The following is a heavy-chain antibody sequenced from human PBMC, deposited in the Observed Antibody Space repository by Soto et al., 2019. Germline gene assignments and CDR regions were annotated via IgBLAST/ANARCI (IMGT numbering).Heavy chain of an antibody. V-gene: IGHV1-18*01. CDR3: ARDAALGLFDY. CDR1: GYTFTSYG. D-gene: IGHD1-26*01. J-gene: IGHJ4*02. Sequence: QVQLVQSGAEVKKPGASVKVSCKASGYTFTSYGIIWVRQAPGHGLDWMGWMSAYNGNTKYAQKLQGRVTITTDTSTSTAYMELRSLRSDATAVYYCARDAALGLFDYWGQGTLVTVSS. CDR2: MSAYNGNT.